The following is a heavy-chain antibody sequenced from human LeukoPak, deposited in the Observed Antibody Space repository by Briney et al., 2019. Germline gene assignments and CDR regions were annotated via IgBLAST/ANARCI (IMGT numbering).Heavy chain of an antibody. J-gene: IGHJ4*02. V-gene: IGHV3-7*05. CDR1: RFTFSSYW. Sequence: GGSLRLSCEASRFTFSSYWMSWVRQAPGKGLEWVANINQDGSEKYYVDSVKGRFTISRDNARKSLYLQMNSLRAEDTAVYYCARVNQLLTIDYWGQGTLVTVSS. CDR2: INQDGSEK. D-gene: IGHD4/OR15-4a*01. CDR3: ARVNQLLTIDY.